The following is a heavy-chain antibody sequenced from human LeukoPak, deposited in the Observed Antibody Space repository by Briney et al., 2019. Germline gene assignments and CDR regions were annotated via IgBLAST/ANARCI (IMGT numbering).Heavy chain of an antibody. CDR3: ARDGGGDEGWDY. CDR2: FSYRGST. D-gene: IGHD3-16*01. CDR1: GVSMDVSITRHH. V-gene: IGHV4-61*01. J-gene: IGHJ4*02. Sequence: SETLSLTCTVSGVSMDVSITRHHWIWVRQPPGKGLEWIGHFSYRGSTNYNPSLKSRVTITVDTSKNQFALRLSSVTAADTAVYYCARDGGGDEGWDYWGQGTLVTVSS.